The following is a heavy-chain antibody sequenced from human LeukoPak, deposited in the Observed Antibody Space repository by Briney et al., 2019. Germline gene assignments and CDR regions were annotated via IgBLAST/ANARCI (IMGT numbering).Heavy chain of an antibody. Sequence: SQTLSLTCTVTGGSISSGSYYWSWIRQPAGKGLERIGRIYTSGSTNYNPSLKSRVTISVDTSKNQFSLKLSSVTAADTAVYYCARDPLYSGSLDYWGQGTLVTVSS. V-gene: IGHV4-61*02. J-gene: IGHJ4*02. CDR3: ARDPLYSGSLDY. CDR1: GGSISSGSYY. CDR2: IYTSGST. D-gene: IGHD1-26*01.